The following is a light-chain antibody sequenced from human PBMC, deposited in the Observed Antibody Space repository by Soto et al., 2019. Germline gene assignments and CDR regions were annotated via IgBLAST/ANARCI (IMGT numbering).Light chain of an antibody. Sequence: QSALIQPPSVSGSPGQSVTISCTGTSSDVGSYDCVSWYQQHPGTVPKPMIYNVNTQPSGVPDRFSGSKSGNTASMTISGLQAEDEADYYCCSYTSRATYVFGTGTKLTVL. CDR1: SSDVGSYDC. CDR3: CSYTSRATYV. CDR2: NVN. V-gene: IGLV2-18*02. J-gene: IGLJ1*01.